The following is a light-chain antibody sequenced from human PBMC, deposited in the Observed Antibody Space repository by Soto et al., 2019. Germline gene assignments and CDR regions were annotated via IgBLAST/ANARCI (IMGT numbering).Light chain of an antibody. CDR2: ADN. CDR3: QSYDTSLSGVI. J-gene: IGLJ2*01. Sequence: QPVLTQTPSVSGAPGQKITMSCTGSSSNIGAGYDVHRYQQIPGAAPRLLIYADNNRPSGVPDRFSASKSGTSASLAITGLQGEDEANYYCQSYDTSLSGVIFGAGTKLTVL. CDR1: SSNIGAGYD. V-gene: IGLV1-40*01.